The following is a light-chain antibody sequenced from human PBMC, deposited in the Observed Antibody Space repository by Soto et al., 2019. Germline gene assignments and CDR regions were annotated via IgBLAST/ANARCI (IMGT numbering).Light chain of an antibody. CDR3: LQDYTYPWT. CDR1: QGIRDD. Sequence: IPLTQSPSSLSASVGDRVTITCRASQGIRDDLGWYQQKAGEAPKRLIYAASNLQSGGPSRFSGSSSGTDFTLTNSSLQPEDFATYYCLQDYTYPWTFGQGTKVDIK. V-gene: IGKV1-6*01. J-gene: IGKJ1*01. CDR2: AAS.